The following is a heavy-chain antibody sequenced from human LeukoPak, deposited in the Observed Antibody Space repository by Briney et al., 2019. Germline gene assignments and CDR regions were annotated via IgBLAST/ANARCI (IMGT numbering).Heavy chain of an antibody. Sequence: GGSLRLSCAASGFTFSSSAMSWVRQAPGKGLEWVSAISNNGGYTYYADSVQGRFTISRDNSKSTLCLQMNSLRAEDTAVYYCARDPAPNYYYGMDVWGQGTTVTVSS. J-gene: IGHJ6*02. CDR3: ARDPAPNYYYGMDV. V-gene: IGHV3-23*01. CDR2: ISNNGGYT. CDR1: GFTFSSSA.